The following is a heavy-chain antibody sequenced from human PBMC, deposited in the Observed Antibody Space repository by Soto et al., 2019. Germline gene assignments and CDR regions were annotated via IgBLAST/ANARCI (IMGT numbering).Heavy chain of an antibody. CDR2: IYYSGST. CDR3: ARHHDS. V-gene: IGHV4-59*08. CDR1: GGSISSYY. J-gene: IGHJ4*02. Sequence: PEETLFLTCTVSGGSISSYYWSWIRQPPGKGLEWIGYIYYSGSTNYNPSLKSRVTISVDTSKNQFSIKLSSVTAADTAVYYCARHHDSWGQGTLVTVSS.